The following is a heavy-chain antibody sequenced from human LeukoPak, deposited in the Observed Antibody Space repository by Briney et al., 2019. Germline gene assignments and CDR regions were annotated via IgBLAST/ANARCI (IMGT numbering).Heavy chain of an antibody. Sequence: SVKVSCKASGGTFSSYAISWVRQAPGQGLEWMGGIIPIFGTANYAQKFQGRVTITADKSTSTAYMELSSLRSEDTAVYYCASPSGCSSTSRYVTADKYYFDYWGQGTLVTVSS. CDR2: IIPIFGTA. CDR3: ASPSGCSSTSRYVTADKYYFDY. D-gene: IGHD2-2*01. CDR1: GGTFSSYA. V-gene: IGHV1-69*06. J-gene: IGHJ4*02.